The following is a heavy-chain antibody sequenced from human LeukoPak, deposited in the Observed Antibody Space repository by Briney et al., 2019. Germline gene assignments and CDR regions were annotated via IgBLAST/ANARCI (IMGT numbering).Heavy chain of an antibody. Sequence: GGSLRLSCAASGVTFISYGMRGGRQAPGEGLERVSPIIGSGGSTYYADYVKGGFTISRDNSKNTLYLQMHSLRAEDTAVYYCAKESLRVVPSATFDYWGQGTLVTVSS. CDR2: IIGSGGST. V-gene: IGHV3-23*01. CDR3: AKESLRVVPSATFDY. D-gene: IGHD2-2*01. CDR1: GVTFISYG. J-gene: IGHJ4*02.